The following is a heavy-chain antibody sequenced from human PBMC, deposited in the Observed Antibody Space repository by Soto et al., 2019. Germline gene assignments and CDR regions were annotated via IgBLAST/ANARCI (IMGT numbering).Heavy chain of an antibody. D-gene: IGHD3-3*01. CDR2: ISGYNANT. J-gene: IGHJ6*02. Sequence: QVQLVQSGAEVKKPGASVKVSCKASGYSFTRYGISWVRQAPGQGLEWMGWISGYNANTNYPENLQGRVTMTTDTSTSTAYMEVRNLISDDTAVYYCARMEDVPYYCYGLDVWGQGTTVTVSS. CDR1: GYSFTRYG. CDR3: ARMEDVPYYCYGLDV. V-gene: IGHV1-18*01.